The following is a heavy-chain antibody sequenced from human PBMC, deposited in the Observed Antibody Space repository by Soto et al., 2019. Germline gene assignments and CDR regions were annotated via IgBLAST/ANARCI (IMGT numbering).Heavy chain of an antibody. CDR2: IYYSGST. V-gene: IGHV4-59*01. CDR3: ARDSEGDGIEV. CDR1: GGSISRYY. Sequence: SETLSLTCAVSGGSISRYYWSWIRQPPGKGLEWIGYIYYSGSTNYNPSLKSRVTISVDTSKNQSSLKLSSVTDACTAVYYCARDSEGDGIEVWGQGTTVTVPS. J-gene: IGHJ6*01.